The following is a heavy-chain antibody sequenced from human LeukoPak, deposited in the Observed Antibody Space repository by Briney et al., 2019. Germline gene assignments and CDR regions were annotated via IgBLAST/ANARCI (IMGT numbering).Heavy chain of an antibody. CDR2: ISSNGGST. Sequence: AGGSLRLSCSASGXTFSRYAMHWVRQAPGKGLEYVSAISSNGGSTYYADSVKGRFTISRDNSKNTLYLQMSSLRAQDTAVYYCVKDGSGSYYTYYFDYWGQGTLVTVSS. CDR1: GXTFSRYA. J-gene: IGHJ4*02. D-gene: IGHD3-10*01. CDR3: VKDGSGSYYTYYFDY. V-gene: IGHV3-64D*06.